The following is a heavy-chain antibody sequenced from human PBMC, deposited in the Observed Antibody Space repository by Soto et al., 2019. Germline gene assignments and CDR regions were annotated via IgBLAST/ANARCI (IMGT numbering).Heavy chain of an antibody. CDR3: ARDSGRGYSGYDYPTFVDY. CDR1: GFTFSSYG. J-gene: IGHJ4*02. Sequence: GGSLRLSCAVSGFTFSSYGMHWVRQAPGKGLEWVAVIWYDGSKKYYADSVNCRFTTPKDKSKNTVYLQMNSLTAEDTAVYYCARDSGRGYSGYDYPTFVDYWGQGTLVTVSS. D-gene: IGHD5-12*01. CDR2: IWYDGSKK. V-gene: IGHV3-33*01.